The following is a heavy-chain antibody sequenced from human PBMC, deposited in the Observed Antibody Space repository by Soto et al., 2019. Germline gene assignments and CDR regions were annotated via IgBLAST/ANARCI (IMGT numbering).Heavy chain of an antibody. D-gene: IGHD6-19*01. J-gene: IGHJ4*02. V-gene: IGHV3-23*01. CDR2: VSGSGGGT. CDR1: WFTFSNYA. Sequence: PGGSLRLSCASSWFTFSNYAMICVLQSPGKGLEWVSGVSGSGGGTYYADPVKVRVTVSRDKSKNTLYLQMNGLRAEDTAVYYCAKATGVAVAGTWDYWGQGTLVPVSS. CDR3: AKATGVAVAGTWDY.